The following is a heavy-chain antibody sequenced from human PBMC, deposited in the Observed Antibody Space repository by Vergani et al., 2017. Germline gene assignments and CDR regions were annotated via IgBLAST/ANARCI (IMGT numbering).Heavy chain of an antibody. D-gene: IGHD1-26*01. V-gene: IGHV3-74*01. J-gene: IGHJ6*03. CDR3: ARDGWELLDYFYYLDV. CDR1: GFSFNSYW. CDR2: INSDGDST. Sequence: DVHLAESGGGFFQPGGSLRLSCSASGFSFNSYWMHWVRQVPGKGLLWVSRINSDGDSTSYADSVKGRFTISRDNAKNTLYLQVDSLRAEDTAVYYCARDGWELLDYFYYLDVWGKGATVADSS.